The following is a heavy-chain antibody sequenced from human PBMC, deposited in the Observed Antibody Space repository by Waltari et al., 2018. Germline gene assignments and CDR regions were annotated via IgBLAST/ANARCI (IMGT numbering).Heavy chain of an antibody. J-gene: IGHJ6*02. CDR2: ISYDGSNK. CDR3: ARTALAYYYYGMDV. Sequence: QVQLVESGGGVVQPGRSLRLSCAASGFTFSSYAMHWVRQAPGKGLEGVAVISYDGSNKYYADSVKGRFTISRDNSKNTLYLQMNSLRAEDTAVYYCARTALAYYYYGMDVWGQGTTVTVSS. CDR1: GFTFSSYA. V-gene: IGHV3-30-3*01.